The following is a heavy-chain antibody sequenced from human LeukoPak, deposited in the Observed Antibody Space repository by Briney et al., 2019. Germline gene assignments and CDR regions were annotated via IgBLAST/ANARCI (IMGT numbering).Heavy chain of an antibody. V-gene: IGHV3-21*01. Sequence: GGSLRLSCAASGFTFSSYSMNWVRQAPGKGLEWVSSISSSSSYIYYADSVKGRFTISRDNAKNSLYLQMNSLRAEDTAVYYCASESSGWCDYWGRGTLVTVSS. CDR1: GFTFSSYS. CDR2: ISSSSSYI. CDR3: ASESSGWCDY. D-gene: IGHD6-19*01. J-gene: IGHJ4*02.